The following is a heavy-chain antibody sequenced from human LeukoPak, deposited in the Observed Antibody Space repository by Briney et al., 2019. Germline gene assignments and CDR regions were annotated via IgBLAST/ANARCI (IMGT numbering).Heavy chain of an antibody. D-gene: IGHD4-11*01. J-gene: IGHJ4*02. CDR1: GFTFSNYI. Sequence: PGGSLRLSCAGSGFTFSNYIMSWVRQAPGKGLEWVGFIRSKAYGGTTEYAASVKGRFTISRDDSKSIAYLQMNSLKTEDTAVYYCTRAVMTTTDYWGQGTLVTVSS. CDR3: TRAVMTTTDY. CDR2: IRSKAYGGTT. V-gene: IGHV3-49*04.